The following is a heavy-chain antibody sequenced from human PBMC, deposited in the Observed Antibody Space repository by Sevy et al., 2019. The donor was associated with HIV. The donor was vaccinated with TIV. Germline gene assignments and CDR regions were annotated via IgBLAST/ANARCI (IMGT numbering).Heavy chain of an antibody. V-gene: IGHV4-4*02. CDR2: IYHSGST. CDR3: ARDLGCSGGSCSPIYYYYGLDV. CDR1: GGSISSSNW. D-gene: IGHD2-15*01. J-gene: IGHJ6*02. Sequence: SETLSLTCAVSGGSISSSNWWSWVRQPPGKGLEWIGEIYHSGSTRYNPSLKSRVTISVDKSKNQFSLKLSSVTAADTAVYYCARDLGCSGGSCSPIYYYYGLDVWGQGTTVTVSS.